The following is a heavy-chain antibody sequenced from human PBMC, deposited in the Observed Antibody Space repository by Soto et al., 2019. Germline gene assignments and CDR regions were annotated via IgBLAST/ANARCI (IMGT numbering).Heavy chain of an antibody. CDR2: ISYDGSNK. Sequence: SLRLSCAASGFTFSSYGMQWVRQAPGKGLEWVAVISYDGSNKYYADSVKGRFTISRDNSKNTLYLQMNSLRAEDTAVYYCAKDVFVRAYQLLTPYFDYWGQGTLVTVSS. CDR3: AKDVFVRAYQLLTPYFDY. V-gene: IGHV3-30*18. J-gene: IGHJ4*02. D-gene: IGHD2-2*01. CDR1: GFTFSSYG.